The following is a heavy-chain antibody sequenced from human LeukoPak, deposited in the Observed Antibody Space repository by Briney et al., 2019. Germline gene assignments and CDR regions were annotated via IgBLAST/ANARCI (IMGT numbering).Heavy chain of an antibody. CDR2: IYYSGST. V-gene: IGHV4-39*01. J-gene: IGHJ5*02. Sequence: SETLSLTCTVSGGSISSSSYYWGWIRQPPGKGLEWIGGIYYSGSTYYNPPLKSRVTISVDTSKNQFSLKLSSVTAADTAVYYCARILRFLDENWFDPWGQGTLVTVSS. CDR1: GGSISSSSYY. D-gene: IGHD3-3*01. CDR3: ARILRFLDENWFDP.